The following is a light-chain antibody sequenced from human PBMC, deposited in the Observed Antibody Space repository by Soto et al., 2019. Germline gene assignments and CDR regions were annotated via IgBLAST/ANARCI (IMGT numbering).Light chain of an antibody. Sequence: DVVMTQPTDSLAVSLGERATINCKSSQSVLYSSNNKNYLAWYQQKPGQPPKLIIYLASTRGSGVPDRFRDSRSGTDFTLTISRLQAEDVAFYYCQQYYTIPWTFGQGTKVEIK. CDR3: QQYYTIPWT. CDR2: LAS. CDR1: QSVLYSSNNKNY. V-gene: IGKV4-1*01. J-gene: IGKJ1*01.